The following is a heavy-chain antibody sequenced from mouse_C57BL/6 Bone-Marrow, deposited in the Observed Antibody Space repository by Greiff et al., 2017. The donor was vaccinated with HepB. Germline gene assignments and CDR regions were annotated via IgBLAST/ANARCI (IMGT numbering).Heavy chain of an antibody. J-gene: IGHJ4*01. V-gene: IGHV1-56*01. CDR1: GYTFTSHW. Sequence: VKLQESGPELVRPGASVKISCKAPGYTFTSHWMQWVRQRPGPGLEWIGEIFPGSGSTYYNEKFKGKATLTVDTSSSTAYMQLSSLTSEDSAVYVCARGEWLLRGGAMDYWGQGTSVTVSS. CDR2: IFPGSGST. D-gene: IGHD2-3*01. CDR3: ARGEWLLRGGAMDY.